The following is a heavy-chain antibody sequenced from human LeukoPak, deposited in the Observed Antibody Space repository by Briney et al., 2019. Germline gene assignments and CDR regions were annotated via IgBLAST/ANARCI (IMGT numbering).Heavy chain of an antibody. V-gene: IGHV3-23*01. CDR2: ISGSGGST. J-gene: IGHJ2*01. Sequence: GGSLRLSCAASGFTFSSYAMSWVRQAPGKGLEWVSAISGSGGSTYYADSVKGRFTISRDNSKNTLYLQMNSLRAEDTAVYYCAKESWGLKGTYWYFDLWGRGTLVTVSS. D-gene: IGHD7-27*01. CDR1: GFTFSSYA. CDR3: AKESWGLKGTYWYFDL.